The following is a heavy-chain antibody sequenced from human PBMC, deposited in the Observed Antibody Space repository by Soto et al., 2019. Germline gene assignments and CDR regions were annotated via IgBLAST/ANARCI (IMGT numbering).Heavy chain of an antibody. CDR2: IIPIFGTA. Sequence: QVQLVQSGAEVQKPGSSVKVSCKASGGTFSSYAISWVRQAPGQGLEWMGGIIPIFGTANYAQKFQGRVTITADESTSTAYMELSSLRSEDTAVYYCARDNLAARPEGDYYYGMDVWGQGTTVTVSS. D-gene: IGHD6-6*01. CDR1: GGTFSSYA. CDR3: ARDNLAARPEGDYYYGMDV. V-gene: IGHV1-69*01. J-gene: IGHJ6*02.